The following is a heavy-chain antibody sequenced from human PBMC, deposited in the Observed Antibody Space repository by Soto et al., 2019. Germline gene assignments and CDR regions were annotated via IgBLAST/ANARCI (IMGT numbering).Heavy chain of an antibody. V-gene: IGHV4-4*02. J-gene: IGHJ4*02. CDR1: GDSITGDNW. CDR3: AREGNLGRWIQPLDY. D-gene: IGHD5-18*01. CDR2: IHYNGNT. Sequence: SETLSLTCAASGDSITGDNWWSWVRQPPGKGLEWIGEIHYNGNTKYSPSLKSRVTMSVDTSKNHFSLKLISVTTADTAVYFCAREGNLGRWIQPLDYWGQGTLVTVSS.